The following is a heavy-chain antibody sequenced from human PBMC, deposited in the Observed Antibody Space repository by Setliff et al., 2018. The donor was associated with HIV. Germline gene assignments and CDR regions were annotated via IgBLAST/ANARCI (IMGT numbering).Heavy chain of an antibody. Sequence: GGSLRLSCTTSGFKFGDFALSWVRQTPGKGLEWVAFIKTKSYGETTEYAASVKGRCTVSRDDSKGTAHLQMNSLKSDDTGVYYCTRAPLYSSGWFAVYYYYGMDVWGQGTTVTVSS. V-gene: IGHV3-49*04. J-gene: IGHJ6*02. CDR1: GFKFGDFA. CDR3: TRAPLYSSGWFAVYYYYGMDV. D-gene: IGHD6-13*01. CDR2: IKTKSYGETT.